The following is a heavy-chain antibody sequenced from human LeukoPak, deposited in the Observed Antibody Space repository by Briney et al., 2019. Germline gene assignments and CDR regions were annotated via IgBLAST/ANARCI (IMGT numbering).Heavy chain of an antibody. J-gene: IGHJ4*02. CDR1: GYTFTSYG. D-gene: IGHD5-18*01. Sequence: ASVKVSCKASGYTFTSYGISWVRQAPGQGLEWMGWISAYNGNTNYARKLQGRVTMTTDTSTSTAYMELRSLRSDDTAVYYCALTLDTAMAYYFDYWGQGTLVTVSS. CDR3: ALTLDTAMAYYFDY. CDR2: ISAYNGNT. V-gene: IGHV1-18*01.